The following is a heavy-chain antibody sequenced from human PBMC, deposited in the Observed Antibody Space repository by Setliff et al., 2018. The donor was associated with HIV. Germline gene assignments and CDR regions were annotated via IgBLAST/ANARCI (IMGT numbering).Heavy chain of an antibody. D-gene: IGHD1-1*01. Sequence: SETLSLTCTIYGGSFSGNHWSWIRQSPGNGLEWIGEVLYNGGTRYNPSLENRVSMSVGTSKNQFSLKLLSVTAADTAVYYCRVWILRDTSDIWGQGTVVTVSS. CDR1: GGSFSGNH. J-gene: IGHJ3*02. CDR2: VLYNGGT. V-gene: IGHV4-34*12. CDR3: RVWILRDTSDI.